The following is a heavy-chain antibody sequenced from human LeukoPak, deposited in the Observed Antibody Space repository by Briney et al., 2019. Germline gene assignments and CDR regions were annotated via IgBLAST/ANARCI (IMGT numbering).Heavy chain of an antibody. CDR3: ARVIWFGESAFFDY. Sequence: ASVKVSCKVSGYTFTGYYMHWVRQAPGQGLEWMGRINPNSGGTNYAQKFQGRVTMTRDTSISTAYMELSRLRSDDTAVYYCARVIWFGESAFFDYWGQGTLVTVSS. D-gene: IGHD3-10*01. V-gene: IGHV1-2*06. J-gene: IGHJ4*02. CDR2: INPNSGGT. CDR1: GYTFTGYY.